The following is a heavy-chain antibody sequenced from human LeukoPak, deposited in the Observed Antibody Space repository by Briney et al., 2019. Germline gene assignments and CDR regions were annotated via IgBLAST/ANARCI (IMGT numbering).Heavy chain of an antibody. CDR1: GGSLSGYY. CDR2: INYSGST. J-gene: IGHJ3*02. Sequence: SETLSLTCAVYGGSLSGYYWSWIRQPPGKGLEWIGEINYSGSTNYNPSLKSRVTISVDTSKNQFSLKLSSVTAADTAVYYCARLSWGGSSTSSLDIWGQGTVVTVSS. CDR3: ARLSWGGSSTSSLDI. D-gene: IGHD2-2*01. V-gene: IGHV4-34*01.